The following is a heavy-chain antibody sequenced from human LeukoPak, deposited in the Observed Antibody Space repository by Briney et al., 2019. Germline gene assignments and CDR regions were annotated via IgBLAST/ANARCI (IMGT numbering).Heavy chain of an antibody. CDR2: MFYNANT. Sequence: SETLSFTGKVPGGSINGNYWTWIRQPPQKGREWMGYMFYNANTNYTPPPKSRATTSVHTSQTQISLSWASVTPADTGTYHCARLTREDVVDVWGQGTTVTVSS. V-gene: IGHV4-59*08. D-gene: IGHD3-16*01. CDR1: GGSINGNY. CDR3: ARLTREDVVDV. J-gene: IGHJ6*02.